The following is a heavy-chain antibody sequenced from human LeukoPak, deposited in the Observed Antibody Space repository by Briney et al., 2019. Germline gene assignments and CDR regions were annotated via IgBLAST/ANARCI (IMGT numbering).Heavy chain of an antibody. Sequence: PGGSLRLSCAASGFSFRDFWMSWVRQSPGKGLEWVASINQGGSLNYYVDSVKGRFTISRDDAKGSLYVRMDSLRDEDTAVYYCARFGYSGWNLEYWGQGTLVTVSS. J-gene: IGHJ4*02. CDR3: ARFGYSGWNLEY. CDR1: GFSFRDFW. D-gene: IGHD5-12*01. CDR2: INQGGSLN. V-gene: IGHV3-7*01.